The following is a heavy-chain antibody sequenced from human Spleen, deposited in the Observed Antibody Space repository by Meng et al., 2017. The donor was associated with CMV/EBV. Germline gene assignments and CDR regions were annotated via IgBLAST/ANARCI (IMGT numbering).Heavy chain of an antibody. V-gene: IGHV3-73*01. CDR2: IRSKANSYAT. D-gene: IGHD1-26*01. CDR3: TSTKWERFDY. Sequence: GESLKISCAASGFTFSGSAMHWVRQASGKGLEWVGRIRSKANSYATAYAASGKGRFTISRDDSKNTAYLQMNSLKTEDTAVYYCTSTKWERFDYWGQGTLVTVSS. CDR1: GFTFSGSA. J-gene: IGHJ4*02.